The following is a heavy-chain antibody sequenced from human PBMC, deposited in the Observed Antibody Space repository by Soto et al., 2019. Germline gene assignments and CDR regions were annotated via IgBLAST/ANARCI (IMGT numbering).Heavy chain of an antibody. CDR1: GGSINSYW. J-gene: IGHJ4*02. D-gene: IGHD3-10*01. V-gene: IGHV4-4*07. Sequence: SETLSLTCRVSGGSINSYWWSWIRQPAGKGLEWIGRVYSSGTTDYNPSLNSRATLSVETSKNQLSLKLSSVTAADTAVYYCARDIGSYAYGEGYWGQGIQVTVSS. CDR3: ARDIGSYAYGEGY. CDR2: VYSSGTT.